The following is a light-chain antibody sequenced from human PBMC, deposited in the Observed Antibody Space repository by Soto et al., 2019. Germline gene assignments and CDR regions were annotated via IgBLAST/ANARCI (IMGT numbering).Light chain of an antibody. CDR3: SSYTSSSTRV. CDR1: SSDVGGYNY. CDR2: EVS. V-gene: IGLV2-14*01. Sequence: QSALTQPASVSGSPGQSITISWTGTSSDVGGYNYVSWYQQHPGKAPKLMIYEVSKRPSGVSNRFSGSKSGNTASLTISGLQAEDEADYYCSSYTSSSTRVFGGGTKLTVL. J-gene: IGLJ2*01.